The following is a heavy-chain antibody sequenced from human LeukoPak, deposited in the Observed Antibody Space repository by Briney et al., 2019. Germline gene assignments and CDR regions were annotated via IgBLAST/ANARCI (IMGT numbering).Heavy chain of an antibody. Sequence: SGGSLRLSCAASGFTFSSYDMSWVRQAPGKGLEWVSVIGSSGGSTYYADSVKGRFTISRDNSKNTLYLQMNSLRAEDTAVYYCAKMEVVTADDKYFQYWARAPWSPSPQ. CDR2: IGSSGGST. D-gene: IGHD2-21*02. J-gene: IGHJ1*01. CDR3: AKMEVVTADDKYFQY. CDR1: GFTFSSYD. V-gene: IGHV3-23*01.